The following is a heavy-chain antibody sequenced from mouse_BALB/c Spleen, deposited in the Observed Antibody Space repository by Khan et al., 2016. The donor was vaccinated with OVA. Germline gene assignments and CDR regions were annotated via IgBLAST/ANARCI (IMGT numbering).Heavy chain of an antibody. J-gene: IGHJ2*01. D-gene: IGHD1-2*01. V-gene: IGHV3-2*02. Sequence: EVQLQESGPGLVKPSQSLSLTCTVTGYSITSGYGWNWIRQFTGNKLEWMGYISYSGTYNYNPALKSRISITRDTSKNQFFLQLNSVTTEGTATVYCARTARITYWCQVTTLTVSS. CDR1: GYSITSGYG. CDR2: ISYSGTY. CDR3: ARTARITY.